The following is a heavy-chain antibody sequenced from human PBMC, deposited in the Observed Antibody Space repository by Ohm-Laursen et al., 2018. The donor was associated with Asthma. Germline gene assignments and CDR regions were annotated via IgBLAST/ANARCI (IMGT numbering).Heavy chain of an antibody. J-gene: IGHJ2*01. Sequence: SLRLSCSASGFTFSSYAMSWVRQAPGKGLEWVSAISGSGGSTYYADSVKGRFTISRDNSKNTLYLQMNSLRAEDTAVYYCAKIFPLYWYFDLWGRGTLVTVSS. D-gene: IGHD3-3*01. CDR2: ISGSGGST. V-gene: IGHV3-23*01. CDR1: GFTFSSYA. CDR3: AKIFPLYWYFDL.